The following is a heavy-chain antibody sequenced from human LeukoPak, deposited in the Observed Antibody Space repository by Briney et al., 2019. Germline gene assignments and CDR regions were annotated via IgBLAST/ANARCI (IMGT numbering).Heavy chain of an antibody. CDR1: GGSISSSYY. V-gene: IGHV4-59*08. J-gene: IGHJ3*02. CDR2: IYYSGST. CDR3: ASLDYYDSSGYAFDI. D-gene: IGHD3-22*01. Sequence: PSETLSLTCAVSGGSISSSYYWSWIRQPPGKGLEWIGYIYYSGSTNYNPSLKSRVTISVDTSKNQFSLKLSSVTAADTAVYYCASLDYYDSSGYAFDIWGQGTMVTVSS.